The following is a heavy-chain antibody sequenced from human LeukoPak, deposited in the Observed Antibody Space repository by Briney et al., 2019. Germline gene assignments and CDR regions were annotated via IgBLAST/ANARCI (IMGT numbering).Heavy chain of an antibody. D-gene: IGHD1-26*01. CDR1: GFTFSSYG. J-gene: IGHJ4*02. Sequence: GGSLRLSCAASGFTFSSYGMHWVRQAPGKGLKWVAVVSYDGSNKYYADSVKGRFTISRDNSKNTLYLQMNSLRAEDTAVYYCAKGSGSYRYFDYWGQGTLVTVSS. V-gene: IGHV3-30*18. CDR2: VSYDGSNK. CDR3: AKGSGSYRYFDY.